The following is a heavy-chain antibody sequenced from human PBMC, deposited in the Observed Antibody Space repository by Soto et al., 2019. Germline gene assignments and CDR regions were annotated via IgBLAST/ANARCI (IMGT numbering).Heavy chain of an antibody. V-gene: IGHV3-30-3*01. CDR3: ARDYELAAPVGGAFDI. J-gene: IGHJ3*02. Sequence: QVQLVESGGGVVQPGRSLRLSCAASGFTFSSYAMHWVRQAPGKGLEWVAVISYDGSNKYYADSVKGRFTISRDNSKNTLYLQMNSLRAEDTAVYYCARDYELAAPVGGAFDIWGQGTMVTVSS. CDR2: ISYDGSNK. D-gene: IGHD6-13*01. CDR1: GFTFSSYA.